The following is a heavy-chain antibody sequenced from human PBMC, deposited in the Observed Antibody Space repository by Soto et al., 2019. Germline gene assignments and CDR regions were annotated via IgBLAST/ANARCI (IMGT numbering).Heavy chain of an antibody. D-gene: IGHD3-3*01. CDR3: AAVPVLRFLKWLPAYFDY. CDR2: IIPIFGTA. V-gene: IGHV1-69*06. J-gene: IGHJ4*02. CDR1: GGTFSSYA. Sequence: SVKVSCKASGGTFSSYAISWVRQAPGQGLEWMGGIIPIFGTANYAPKFQGRVTITADKSTSTAYMELSSLRSEDTAVYYCAAVPVLRFLKWLPAYFDYWGQGTLVTVSS.